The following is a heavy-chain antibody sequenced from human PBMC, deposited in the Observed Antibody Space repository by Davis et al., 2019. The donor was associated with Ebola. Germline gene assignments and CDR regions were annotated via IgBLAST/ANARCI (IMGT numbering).Heavy chain of an antibody. Sequence: PSETLSLTCAISGDSVSSNSGAWNWLRQSPSRGLEWLGRTYYRSKWYNDYAVPVKSRLTINPDTSKNQLSLQLNSVTPEDTAVYYCARGWLRVGFDSWGQGTPVTASS. CDR1: GDSVSSNSGA. CDR2: TYYRSKWYN. D-gene: IGHD5-12*01. CDR3: ARGWLRVGFDS. V-gene: IGHV6-1*01. J-gene: IGHJ4*02.